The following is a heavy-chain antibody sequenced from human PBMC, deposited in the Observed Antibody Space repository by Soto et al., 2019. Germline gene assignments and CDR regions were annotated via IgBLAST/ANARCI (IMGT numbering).Heavy chain of an antibody. Sequence: QVQLQESGPGLVKTSETLSLTCTVSGGSVSSGPYHWNWVRQPPGKGLEWIGPISYSGTANYNPSLRGRVIMANDTSMNQFSLRLTSVTAADTAVYYCMRSHGAYWGQGALVTVSP. CDR2: ISYSGTA. J-gene: IGHJ4*02. D-gene: IGHD2-8*01. CDR1: GGSVSSGPYH. V-gene: IGHV4-61*01. CDR3: MRSHGAY.